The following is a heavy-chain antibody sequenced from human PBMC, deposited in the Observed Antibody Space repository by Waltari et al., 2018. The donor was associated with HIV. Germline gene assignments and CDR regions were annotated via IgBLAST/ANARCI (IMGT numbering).Heavy chain of an antibody. V-gene: IGHV3-30*16. CDR3: ARDNSP. CDR2: ISYDGINK. Sequence: QVQLVESGGGVVKPGRSLRLSCAASGFTFSSYAMHWVRQDSGKGLGCESVISYDGINKYYADSVKCRFTIFVDNSKNTLYLQMNSLMAEDTAVYYCARDNSPWGQGTLVTVSS. CDR1: GFTFSSYA. J-gene: IGHJ5*02.